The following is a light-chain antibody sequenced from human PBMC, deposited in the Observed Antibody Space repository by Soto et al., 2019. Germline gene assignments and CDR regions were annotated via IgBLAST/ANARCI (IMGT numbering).Light chain of an antibody. Sequence: QSALTQPASVSGSPGQSITISCTGTSSDVGGYNYVSWYQQHPGKAPKLMIYEVSNRPSGVSNHFSGSKSGNTASLTISGLQVEDEADYYCSSYTSSSTYVFGTGTKVTVL. CDR3: SSYTSSSTYV. CDR1: SSDVGGYNY. J-gene: IGLJ1*01. CDR2: EVS. V-gene: IGLV2-14*01.